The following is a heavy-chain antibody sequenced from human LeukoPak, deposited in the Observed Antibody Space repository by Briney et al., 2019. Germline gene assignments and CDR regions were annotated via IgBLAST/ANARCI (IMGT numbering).Heavy chain of an antibody. CDR1: GFTFSGYY. J-gene: IGHJ6*02. CDR3: LRSLGYCSSTSCSARPYYYGMDV. V-gene: IGHV3-11*01. CDR2: ISSSGSTI. Sequence: GGSLRLSCAASGFTFSGYYMSWIRQAPGKGLEWVSYISSSGSTIYYADSVKGRFTISRDNAKNSLYLQMNSLRAEDTAVYYCLRSLGYCSSTSCSARPYYYGMDVWGQGTTVTVSS. D-gene: IGHD2-2*01.